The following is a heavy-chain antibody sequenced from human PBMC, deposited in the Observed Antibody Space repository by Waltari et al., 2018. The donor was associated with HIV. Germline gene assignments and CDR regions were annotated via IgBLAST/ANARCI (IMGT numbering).Heavy chain of an antibody. CDR1: GLTFSSYA. D-gene: IGHD5-18*01. CDR2: IGASGGST. CDR3: ANERGYSYGYFLDY. J-gene: IGHJ4*02. Sequence: EVQLLESGGGLVQPGGSLRLSCAASGLTFSSYAMSWVRHPPGKGLEWVSAIGASGGSTHYAASVKGRFSISRDNSKNTLYLQMNSLRAEDTAVYYCANERGYSYGYFLDYWGQGTLVTVSS. V-gene: IGHV3-23*01.